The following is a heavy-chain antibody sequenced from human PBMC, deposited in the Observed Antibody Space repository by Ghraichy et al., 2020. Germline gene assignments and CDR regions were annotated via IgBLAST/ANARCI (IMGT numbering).Heavy chain of an antibody. J-gene: IGHJ6*02. CDR2: ITSSSRNT. CDR3: ARGSRVVRFYYYDGMDV. CDR1: GFTFSSYS. V-gene: IGHV3-48*02. Sequence: LSLTCVGSGFTFSSYSMNWVRQSPWKGLEWVSYITSSSRNTFYADSVKGRFTISRDNAQNSLSLQMNSLRDEDTAVYYCARGSRVVRFYYYDGMDVWGQGTTVTVSS. D-gene: IGHD4-23*01.